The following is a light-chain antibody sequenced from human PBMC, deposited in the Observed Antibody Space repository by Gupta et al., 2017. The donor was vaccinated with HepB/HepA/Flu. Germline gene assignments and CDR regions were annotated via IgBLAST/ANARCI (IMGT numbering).Light chain of an antibody. Sequence: QLTQSPSSLSASVGDRVTITCRASQSISTYLNWYQQKPGKAPKVLIYAASSFQSGIPSRFSGSGSGTDFTLTITNLQPEDFATYYCQQGYSPPLTFGGGTKVDIE. CDR3: QQGYSPPLT. V-gene: IGKV1-39*01. CDR1: QSISTY. CDR2: AAS. J-gene: IGKJ4*01.